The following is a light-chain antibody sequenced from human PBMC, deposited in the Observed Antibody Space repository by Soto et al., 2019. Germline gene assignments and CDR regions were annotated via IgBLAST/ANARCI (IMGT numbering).Light chain of an antibody. Sequence: QSVLTQPASVSGSPGQSITISCTGTSGDVGSYNRVSWYQPHPGKAPKLIIYEVXXRXXGVYNRFSGSKSGNTASLTISGLQAEDEAEYYCSSYTIINTRACVVVTGTMVTV. J-gene: IGLJ1*01. CDR2: EVX. V-gene: IGLV2-14*01. CDR3: SSYTIINTRACV. CDR1: SGDVGSYNR.